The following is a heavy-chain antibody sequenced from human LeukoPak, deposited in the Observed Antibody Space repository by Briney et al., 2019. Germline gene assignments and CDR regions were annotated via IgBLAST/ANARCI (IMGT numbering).Heavy chain of an antibody. J-gene: IGHJ4*02. Sequence: VASVKVSCKASGYTFTGYYMHWVRQAPGQGLEWMGWINPNSGGTNYAQKFRGRVTMTRDTSISTAYMEPSRLRSDDTAVYYCARVVGAAAGSDYWGQGTLVTVSS. V-gene: IGHV1-2*02. CDR1: GYTFTGYY. CDR3: ARVVGAAAGSDY. CDR2: INPNSGGT. D-gene: IGHD6-13*01.